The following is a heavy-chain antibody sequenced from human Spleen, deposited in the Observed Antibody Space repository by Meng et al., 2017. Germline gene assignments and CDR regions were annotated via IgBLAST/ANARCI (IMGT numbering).Heavy chain of an antibody. V-gene: IGHV4-59*01. D-gene: IGHD2-21*02. CDR3: ARSRRDCGVDCYAVYFDY. Sequence: VQLRESRPGLLKPSETLSLTCTVSGGSFTSYYWSWFRQPPGKGLEWIGYIYYSGTTNYNPSLKSRVTISVDTSKRQFSLKLNSVTAADTALYYCARSRRDCGVDCYAVYFDYSGQGTLVTVSS. CDR2: IYYSGTT. CDR1: GGSFTSYY. J-gene: IGHJ4*02.